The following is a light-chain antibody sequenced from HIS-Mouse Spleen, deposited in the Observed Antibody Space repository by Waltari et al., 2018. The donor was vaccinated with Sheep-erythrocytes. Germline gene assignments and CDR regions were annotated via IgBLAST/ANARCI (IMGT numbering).Light chain of an antibody. CDR2: DVS. CDR3: CSYAGSYNHV. Sequence: QSALTQPASVSGSPGQSITISCTGPRSSFGSYTLVSWYQQPPGKAPKLMIYDVSKRPSGVPDRFSGSKAGNTASLTISGLQAEDEADYYCCSYAGSYNHVFATGTKVTVL. V-gene: IGLV2-23*02. J-gene: IGLJ1*01. CDR1: RSSFGSYTL.